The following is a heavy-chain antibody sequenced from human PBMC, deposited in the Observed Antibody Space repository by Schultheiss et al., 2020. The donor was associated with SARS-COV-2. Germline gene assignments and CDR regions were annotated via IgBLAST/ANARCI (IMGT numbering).Heavy chain of an antibody. J-gene: IGHJ5*02. CDR2: IRSKANSYAT. Sequence: GGSLRLSCAAYGFTVSSNYMSWVRQAPGKGLEWVGRIRSKANSYATAYAASVKGRFTISRDDSKNTAYLQMNSLKTEDTAVYYCARDIAGSLRGCWFDPWGQGTLVTVSS. D-gene: IGHD2-15*01. CDR1: GFTVSSNY. V-gene: IGHV3-73*01. CDR3: ARDIAGSLRGCWFDP.